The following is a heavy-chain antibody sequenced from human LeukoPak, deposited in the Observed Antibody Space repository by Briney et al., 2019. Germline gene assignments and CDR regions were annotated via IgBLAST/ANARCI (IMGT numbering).Heavy chain of an antibody. CDR3: ARAKRDYDYVWGSYDY. CDR2: IDTSSSTI. Sequence: GGSLRLSCAASGFTFSNYNMNWVRQAPGKGLEWVSDIDTSSSTIYYADSVKGRFTISRDNAKNSLYLQMNSLRAEDTALYHCARAKRDYDYVWGSYDYWGQGTLVTVSS. CDR1: GFTFSNYN. J-gene: IGHJ4*02. D-gene: IGHD3-16*01. V-gene: IGHV3-48*01.